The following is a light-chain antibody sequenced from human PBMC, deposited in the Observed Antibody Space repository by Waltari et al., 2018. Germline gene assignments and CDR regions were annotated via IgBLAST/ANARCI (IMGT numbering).Light chain of an antibody. V-gene: IGKV3-20*01. J-gene: IGKJ1*01. Sequence: EVVLTQSPGTLSLSPGERATLFCRASQSISRYLVWYQQRPGQGPRLLIYGASIRAAGIPDRFSGSGSGTDFTLSISRLEPEDFAVYYCQNHERLPATFGQGTRVEIK. CDR3: QNHERLPAT. CDR1: QSISRY. CDR2: GAS.